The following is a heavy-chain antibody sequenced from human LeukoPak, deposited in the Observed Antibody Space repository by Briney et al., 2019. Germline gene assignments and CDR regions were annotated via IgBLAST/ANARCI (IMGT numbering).Heavy chain of an antibody. J-gene: IGHJ6*03. CDR3: ARVKDIVVVPAAIPPLGFPNYYYMDV. CDR2: IIPIFGTA. V-gene: IGHV1-69*13. D-gene: IGHD2-2*01. Sequence: EASVKVSCTASGSTLPSYYMHWVRQAPGQGLEWMGGIIPIFGTANYAQKFQGRVTITADESTSTAYMELSSLRSEDTAVYYCARVKDIVVVPAAIPPLGFPNYYYMDVWGKGTTVTISS. CDR1: GSTLPSYY.